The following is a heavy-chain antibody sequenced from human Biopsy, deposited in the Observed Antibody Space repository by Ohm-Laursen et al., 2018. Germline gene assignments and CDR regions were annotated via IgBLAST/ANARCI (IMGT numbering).Heavy chain of an antibody. V-gene: IGHV4-59*01. CDR1: GDSISSDF. CDR3: ARSNGYGDYRFDD. J-gene: IGHJ4*02. CDR2: ISYTGDT. D-gene: IGHD4-11*01. Sequence: SGTLSLTCTVSGDSISSDFWSWIRQTPGKGLEWIGYISYTGDTNYNPSLESRITISLDTSKNQFSLMLSSVTAADTAVYYCARSNGYGDYRFDDWGQGTLVTVAS.